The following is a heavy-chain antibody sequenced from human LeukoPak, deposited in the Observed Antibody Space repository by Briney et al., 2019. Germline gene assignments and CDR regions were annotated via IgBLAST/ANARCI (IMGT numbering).Heavy chain of an antibody. CDR1: RYTLTELS. D-gene: IGHD2-21*01. V-gene: IGHV1-24*01. CDR2: FDPEDGET. J-gene: IGHJ4*02. CDR3: ATAILVFNPAGFDY. Sequence: ASVKVSCKVSRYTLTELSMHWVRQAPGKGLEWMGDFDPEDGETIYAQKFQGRVTMTEDTSTDTAYMELSSLRSEDTAVYYCATAILVFNPAGFDYWGQGTLVTVSS.